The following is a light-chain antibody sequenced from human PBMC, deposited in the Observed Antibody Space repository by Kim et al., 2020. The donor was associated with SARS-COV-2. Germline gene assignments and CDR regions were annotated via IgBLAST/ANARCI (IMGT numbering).Light chain of an antibody. J-gene: IGKJ4*01. CDR2: GAS. CDR1: QTVTDY. Sequence: SLSPGDTVTLSCRASQTVTDYLAWYQQRPGQAPRRLIFGASTRANGVPARFSGGGSGTDFTLTISSLQSEDFATYYCQQYYNWPLTFGGGTKLEI. V-gene: IGKV3-15*01. CDR3: QQYYNWPLT.